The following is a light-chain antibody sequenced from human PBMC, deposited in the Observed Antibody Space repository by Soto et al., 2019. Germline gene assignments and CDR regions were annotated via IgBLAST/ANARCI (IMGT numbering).Light chain of an antibody. V-gene: IGLV2-23*01. CDR3: CSYAGSSSVV. CDR1: XXXVGSYNL. CDR2: EGS. J-gene: IGLJ2*01. Sequence: QSALTQPASVSGSPGXSITISCTGXXXXVGSYNLVSWYQQHPGKAPKLMIYEGSKRPSGVSNRFSGSKSGNTASLTISGLQAEDEADYYCCSYAGSSSVVFGGGTKLTVL.